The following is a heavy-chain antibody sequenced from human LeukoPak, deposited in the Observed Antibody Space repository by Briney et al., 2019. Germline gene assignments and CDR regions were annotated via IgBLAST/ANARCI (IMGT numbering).Heavy chain of an antibody. CDR1: GGSISSSSYY. CDR3: ARPKGGIAARARGEYFQH. D-gene: IGHD6-6*01. Sequence: SETLSLTCTVSGGSISSSSYYWGWIRQPPGKGLEWIGSIYYSGSTYYNPSLKSRVTISVDTSKNQFSLKLSSVTAADTAVYYCARPKGGIAARARGEYFQHWGQGTLVTVSS. J-gene: IGHJ1*01. V-gene: IGHV4-39*07. CDR2: IYYSGST.